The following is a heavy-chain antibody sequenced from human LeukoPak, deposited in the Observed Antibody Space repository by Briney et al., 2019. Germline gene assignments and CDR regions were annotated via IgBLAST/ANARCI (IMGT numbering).Heavy chain of an antibody. Sequence: GGSLRLSCAASEFTFRNHWMSWVRQAPGKGLEWVAYINLDGSEKSYVDSVKGRFTISRDNDKSSLYLQMNSLRAEDTAVYYCARGAGRGGSDYWGQGTLVTVSS. J-gene: IGHJ4*02. CDR1: EFTFRNHW. D-gene: IGHD3-16*01. CDR3: ARGAGRGGSDY. V-gene: IGHV3-7*01. CDR2: INLDGSEK.